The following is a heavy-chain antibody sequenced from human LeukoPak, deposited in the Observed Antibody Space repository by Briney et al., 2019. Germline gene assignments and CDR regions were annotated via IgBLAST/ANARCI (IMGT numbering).Heavy chain of an antibody. D-gene: IGHD3-10*01. V-gene: IGHV4-59*01. J-gene: IGHJ4*02. CDR2: IYYSGST. CDR1: GDSISSYY. CDR3: ARGSGFGETFDY. Sequence: SETLSLTCTLSGDSISSYYWSWIRQPPGKGLEWIGYIYYSGSTNYNPSLKSRVTISVDTSKNQFSLKLTSVTAADTALYYCARGSGFGETFDYWGQGTLVTVSS.